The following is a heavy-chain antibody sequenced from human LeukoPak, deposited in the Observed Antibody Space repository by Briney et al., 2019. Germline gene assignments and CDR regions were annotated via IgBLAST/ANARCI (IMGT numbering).Heavy chain of an antibody. D-gene: IGHD4-23*01. CDR2: IRYDGSNK. Sequence: TGRSLRLSCAASGFTFTTYGMHWVRQAPGEGLEWVAFIRYDGSNKYYADSVKGRFTISRDNSKNTLYLQMNSLRAEDAAVYYCSKGGNSNYYYYMDVWGKGTTVTVSS. V-gene: IGHV3-30*02. J-gene: IGHJ6*03. CDR3: SKGGNSNYYYYMDV. CDR1: GFTFTTYG.